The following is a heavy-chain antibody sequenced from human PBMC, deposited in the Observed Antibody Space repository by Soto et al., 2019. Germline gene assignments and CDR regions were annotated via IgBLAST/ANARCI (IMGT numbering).Heavy chain of an antibody. V-gene: IGHV5-10-1*01. CDR1: GYSFTSYW. D-gene: IGHD1-26*01. J-gene: IGHJ3*02. CDR2: IDPSDSYT. CDR3: ASYSGSYLAAFGI. Sequence: GESLKISCKGSGYSFTSYWISWVRQMPGKGLEWMGRIDPSDSYTNYSPSFQGHVTISADKSISTAYLQWSSLKASDTAMYYCASYSGSYLAAFGIWGQGTMVTVSS.